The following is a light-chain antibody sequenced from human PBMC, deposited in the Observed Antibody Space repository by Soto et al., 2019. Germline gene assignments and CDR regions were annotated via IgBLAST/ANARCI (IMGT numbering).Light chain of an antibody. J-gene: IGKJ1*01. CDR1: RSISDW. CDR3: QQYGSSPRT. CDR2: DAS. Sequence: IHLTQSPSTLSASVGDRFTVTLLASRSISDWLAWYQQKPGKAPELLIFDASSLKSGVPSRFSGSGSGTDFTLTISRLEAEDFAVYFCQQYGSSPRTFGQGTKVDIK. V-gene: IGKV1-5*01.